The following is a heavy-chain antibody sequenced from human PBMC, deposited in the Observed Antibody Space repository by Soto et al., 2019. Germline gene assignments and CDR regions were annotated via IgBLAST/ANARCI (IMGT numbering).Heavy chain of an antibody. J-gene: IGHJ4*02. CDR2: ISYSGRT. D-gene: IGHD4-17*01. V-gene: IGHV4-39*01. Sequence: ETLSLTCTVSGASIITDNYFWVWIRQSPRRGLELIGSISYSGRTYDNPSLQSRVTISIDASKNQFSLKLTSVTTADTAVYYCARRRASDYGGNHHPYYFDRWGQGALVTVSS. CDR3: ARRRASDYGGNHHPYYFDR. CDR1: GASIITDNYF.